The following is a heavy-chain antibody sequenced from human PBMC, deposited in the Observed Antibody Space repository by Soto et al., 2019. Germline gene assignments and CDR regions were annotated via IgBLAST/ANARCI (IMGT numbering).Heavy chain of an antibody. CDR1: GFTFSSYA. CDR2: ISGSGGST. V-gene: IGHV3-23*01. CDR3: AAETTVVTLDY. Sequence: GGSLRLSCAASGFTFSSYAMSWVRQAPGKGLEWVSAISGSGGSTYYADSVKDRFTISRDNSKNTLDLQMNSLRAEDTAVYYCAAETTVVTLDYWGQGTLVTVSS. D-gene: IGHD4-17*01. J-gene: IGHJ4*02.